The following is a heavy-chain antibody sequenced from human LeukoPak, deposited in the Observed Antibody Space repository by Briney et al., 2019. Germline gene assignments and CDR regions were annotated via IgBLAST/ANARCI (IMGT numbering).Heavy chain of an antibody. CDR1: GFTVSSNY. V-gene: IGHV3-66*01. J-gene: IGHJ6*02. Sequence: GGSLRLSCAASGFTVSSNYMSWVRQAPGKGLEWVSVIYSGGSTYYADSVKGRFTISRDNSKNTLYLQMNSLRAEDTAVYYCARVGDSGGYYYYGMDVWGQGTTVTVSS. D-gene: IGHD4-17*01. CDR3: ARVGDSGGYYYYGMDV. CDR2: IYSGGST.